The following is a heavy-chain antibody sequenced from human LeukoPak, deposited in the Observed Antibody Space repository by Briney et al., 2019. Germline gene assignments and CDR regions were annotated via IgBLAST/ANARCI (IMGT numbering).Heavy chain of an antibody. V-gene: IGHV3-48*04. CDR1: GFTFSSYS. J-gene: IGHJ4*02. D-gene: IGHD3-10*01. CDR3: ARSERFGDFDY. Sequence: GGSLRLSCAASGFTFSSYSMNWVRQAPGKGLEWVSYISSSSSTIYYADSVKGRFTISRDNAKNSLYLQMNSLRAEDTAVYYCARSERFGDFDYWGQGTLVTVSS. CDR2: ISSSSSTI.